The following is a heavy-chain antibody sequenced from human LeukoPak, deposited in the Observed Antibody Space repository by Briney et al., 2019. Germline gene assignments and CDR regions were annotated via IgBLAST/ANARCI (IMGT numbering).Heavy chain of an antibody. CDR3: ARSPGLVRGVIITTRYYYYYMDV. J-gene: IGHJ6*03. Sequence: GASVKVSCKASGYTFTGYYMHWVRQAPGQGLEWMGWINPNSGGTNYAQKFQGRVTMTRDTSISTAYMELSRLRSDDTAVYYCARSPGLVRGVIITTRYYYYYMDVWGKGTTVTISS. D-gene: IGHD3-10*01. V-gene: IGHV1-2*02. CDR1: GYTFTGYY. CDR2: INPNSGGT.